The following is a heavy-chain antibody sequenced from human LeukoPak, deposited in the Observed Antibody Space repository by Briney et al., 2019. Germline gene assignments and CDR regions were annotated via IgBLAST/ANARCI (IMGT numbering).Heavy chain of an antibody. CDR3: ARDSVREVTGTPVVFDI. J-gene: IGHJ3*02. V-gene: IGHV3-21*01. CDR2: ISSSSSYI. CDR1: GFTFSSYS. D-gene: IGHD1/OR15-1a*01. Sequence: GGSLRLSCAASGFTFSSYSMNWVRQAPGKGLEWVSSISSSSSYIYYADSVKGRFTISRDNAKNSLYLQMNSLRAEDTAVYYCARDSVREVTGTPVVFDIWGQGTMVTVSS.